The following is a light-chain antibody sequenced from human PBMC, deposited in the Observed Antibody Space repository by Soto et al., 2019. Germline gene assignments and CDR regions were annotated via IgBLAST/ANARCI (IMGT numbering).Light chain of an antibody. J-gene: IGKJ3*01. V-gene: IGKV1-39*01. CDR3: QQSYSTPGT. CDR1: QSISSY. CDR2: AAS. Sequence: DIQMTQSPSSLSASVGDRVTITCRASQSISSYLNWYQQKPGKAPKLLIYAASSLQSGVPSRFSGSGSGTHFTLTISSLQPEDFATYYCQQSYSTPGTFGPGTKVDIK.